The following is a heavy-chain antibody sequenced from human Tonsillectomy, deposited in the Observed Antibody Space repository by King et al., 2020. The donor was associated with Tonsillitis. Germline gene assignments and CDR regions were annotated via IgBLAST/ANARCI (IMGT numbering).Heavy chain of an antibody. CDR3: SRQTTVWDDNFDY. J-gene: IGHJ4*02. D-gene: IGHD1-1*01. CDR2: FYHSGSA. CDR1: GYSISSGYY. V-gene: IGHV4-38-2*02. Sequence: VQLQESGPGLVKPSETLSLTCSVSGYSISSGYYWGWIRQPPGKGLEWIGSFYHSGSAYYNPSLNSRVTISVDTSKNQISLRVNSVIAADTAMYYCSRQTTVWDDNFDYWGQGNLVTVSS.